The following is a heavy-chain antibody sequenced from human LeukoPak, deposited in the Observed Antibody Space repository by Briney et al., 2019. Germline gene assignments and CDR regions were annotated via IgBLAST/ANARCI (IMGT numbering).Heavy chain of an antibody. J-gene: IGHJ1*01. CDR3: AAQYYDYVWGSYRPGDFQH. CDR1: GGSISSYY. Sequence: PSETLSLTCTVSGGSISSYYWSWIRQPPGKGLEWIGYIYYSGSTNYNPSLKSRVTISADTSKNQFSLKLSSVTAADTAVYYCAAQYYDYVWGSYRPGDFQHWGQGTLVTVSS. CDR2: IYYSGST. V-gene: IGHV4-59*08. D-gene: IGHD3-16*02.